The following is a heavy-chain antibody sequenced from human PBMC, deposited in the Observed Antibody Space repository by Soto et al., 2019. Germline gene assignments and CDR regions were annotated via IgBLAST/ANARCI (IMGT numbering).Heavy chain of an antibody. D-gene: IGHD1-26*01. CDR3: ARSSGGNFGIIIEGTNWFAP. V-gene: IGHV1-46*01. CDR2: INPHGGST. CDR1: RDTFTSYY. Sequence: PRDTFTSYYINWVRQAPGQGLEWMGVINPHGGSTAYAQKFKGRVTLTRDTSASTVYMEVSSLTSEDTAMYYCARSSGGNFGIIIEGTNWFAPWGQGILVTV. J-gene: IGHJ5*02.